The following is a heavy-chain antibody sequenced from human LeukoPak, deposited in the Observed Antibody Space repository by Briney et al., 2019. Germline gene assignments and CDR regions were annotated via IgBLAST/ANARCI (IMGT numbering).Heavy chain of an antibody. D-gene: IGHD2-15*01. CDR2: VSSDGSNQ. CDR3: AKGNGGTWALVN. J-gene: IGHJ4*02. Sequence: QPGGSLRLSCAASGFTFSCCGMHWVRQAPGKGLEWVTVVSSDGSNQYYADSVKGRFTSSRDISKNTLYLQMNSLRAEDTAVYYCAKGNGGTWALVNWGQGTLVTVSS. V-gene: IGHV3-30*18. CDR1: GFTFSCCG.